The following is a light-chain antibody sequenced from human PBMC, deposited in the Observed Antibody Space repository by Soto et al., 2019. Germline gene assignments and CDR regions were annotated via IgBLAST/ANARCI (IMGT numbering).Light chain of an antibody. CDR3: QQFLHIPPYT. CDR1: QSVLYKSNNRNY. V-gene: IGKV4-1*01. Sequence: DIVMTQSPDSLAVSLGETATINCKSSQSVLYKSNNRNYLAWYQHKPGQPPRLLIYWASTRESGVPDRFSGSGSGTDFTLTISSLQAEDVAVYYCQQFLHIPPYTFGQGTKLEIK. J-gene: IGKJ2*01. CDR2: WAS.